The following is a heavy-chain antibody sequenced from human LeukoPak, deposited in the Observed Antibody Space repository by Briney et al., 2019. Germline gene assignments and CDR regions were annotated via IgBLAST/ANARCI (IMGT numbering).Heavy chain of an antibody. CDR3: AKHITSSYYGIDA. Sequence: GGSLRLSCAASGFTFSSYGMHWVRQAPGKGLEWVSSVDNAATGTYYADSVRGRFTISRDNSKNTVYLQMNTLRAEDTAVYYCAKHITSSYYGIDAWGQGTTVTVSS. CDR1: GFTFSSYG. V-gene: IGHV3-NL1*01. J-gene: IGHJ6*02. D-gene: IGHD6-6*01. CDR2: VDNAATGT.